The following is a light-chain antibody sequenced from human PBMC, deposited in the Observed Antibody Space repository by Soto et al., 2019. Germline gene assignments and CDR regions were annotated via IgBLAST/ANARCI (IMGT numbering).Light chain of an antibody. CDR2: KAS. V-gene: IGKV1-5*03. CDR1: QTISSW. Sequence: EIQMTQSPSTLSGSVGDRVTITCRASQTISSWLAWYQQKPGKAPKLLIYKASTVKSGVPSRFSGSGSGTEFTLTISSLQPDDFATYYCQHYNSYSVTFGQGTKVELK. J-gene: IGKJ1*01. CDR3: QHYNSYSVT.